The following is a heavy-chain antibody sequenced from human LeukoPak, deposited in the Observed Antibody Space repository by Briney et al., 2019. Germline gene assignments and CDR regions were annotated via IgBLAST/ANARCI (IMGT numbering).Heavy chain of an antibody. J-gene: IGHJ4*02. CDR1: GYSISSGYY. V-gene: IGHV4-38-2*02. CDR3: ARRRGSSWRYYFDY. D-gene: IGHD6-13*01. CDR2: IYHSGST. Sequence: SETLSLTCTVSGYSISSGYYWGWIRQPPGKGLEWIGSIYHSGSTYYNPSLKSRVTISVDTSKNQFSLKLSSVTAADTAVYYCARRRGSSWRYYFDYWGQGTLVTVSS.